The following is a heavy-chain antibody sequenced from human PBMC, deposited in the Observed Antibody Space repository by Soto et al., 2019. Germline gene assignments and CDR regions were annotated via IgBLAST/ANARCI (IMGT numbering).Heavy chain of an antibody. J-gene: IGHJ6*02. CDR1: GFTFSSYE. V-gene: IGHV3-48*03. CDR2: ISSSGMTV. D-gene: IGHD3-3*01. CDR3: ARPQEIDNFWSLGYYYTVDV. Sequence: GGSLRLSCVASGFTFSSYEMNWVRQAPGKGLEWVSYISSSGMTVYYADSVKGRFTISRDNAKNSLYLQMNNLRAEDTAVYYCARPQEIDNFWSLGYYYTVDVWGQGTTVTVSS.